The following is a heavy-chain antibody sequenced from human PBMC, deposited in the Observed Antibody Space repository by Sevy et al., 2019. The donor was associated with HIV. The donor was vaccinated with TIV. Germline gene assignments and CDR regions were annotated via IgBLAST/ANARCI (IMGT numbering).Heavy chain of an antibody. Sequence: SETLSLTCTVSGASISTSYWNWIRQPPGKGLEYIGYKHYTGGTKYNPSLKSRVTISMDTSKNLFSLKLSPVTAADTAMYYCARDLDGSGRWLESWGQGTLVPVSS. CDR1: GASISTSY. V-gene: IGHV4-59*01. CDR3: ARDLDGSGRWLES. J-gene: IGHJ4*02. CDR2: KHYTGGT. D-gene: IGHD3-10*01.